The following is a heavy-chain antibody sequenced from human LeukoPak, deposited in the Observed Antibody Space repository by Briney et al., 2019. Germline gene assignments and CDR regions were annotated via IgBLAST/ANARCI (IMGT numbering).Heavy chain of an antibody. V-gene: IGHV1-69*13. J-gene: IGHJ4*02. CDR2: IIPIFGTA. D-gene: IGHD2-15*01. Sequence: ASVKVSCKASGGTFSSYAISWVRQAPGQRLEWMGGIIPIFGTANHAQKFQGRVTITADESTSTAYMELSSLRSEDTAVYYCARVPYCSGGSCLLRGYYFDYWGQGTLVTVSS. CDR3: ARVPYCSGGSCLLRGYYFDY. CDR1: GGTFSSYA.